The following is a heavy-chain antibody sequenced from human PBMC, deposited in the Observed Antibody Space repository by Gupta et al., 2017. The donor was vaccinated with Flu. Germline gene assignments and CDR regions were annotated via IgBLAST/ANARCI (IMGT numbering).Heavy chain of an antibody. Sequence: SSYEMNWVRQAPGKGLEWVSYISSSGSTIYYADSVKGRFTISRDNAKNSLYLQMNSLRAEXTAVYYCAXDSLLITGTPFDYWGQGTLVTVSS. CDR1: SSYE. V-gene: IGHV3-48*03. CDR2: ISSSGSTI. J-gene: IGHJ4*02. CDR3: AXDSLLITGTPFDY. D-gene: IGHD1-20*01.